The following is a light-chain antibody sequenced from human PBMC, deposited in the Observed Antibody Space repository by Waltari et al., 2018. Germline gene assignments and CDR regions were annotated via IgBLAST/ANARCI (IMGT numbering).Light chain of an antibody. V-gene: IGLV3-27*01. Sequence: SSELTQPSSVSVSPGQTARITCPGDVLAKKYVRWFQQKPGQAPQLIIYKDNERPSGIPDRFSGSSSGTTVTLSIRGAQVDDEAVYYCYCAIDNYKRDFGGGTKLTVL. CDR1: VLAKKY. CDR2: KDN. J-gene: IGLJ2*01. CDR3: YCAIDNYKRD.